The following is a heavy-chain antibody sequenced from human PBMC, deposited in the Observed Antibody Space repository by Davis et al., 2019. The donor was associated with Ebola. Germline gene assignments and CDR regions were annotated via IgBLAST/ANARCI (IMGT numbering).Heavy chain of an antibody. CDR3: AAAAGTVGKFDY. Sequence: SVQVSCKASRFTLTNSAMQWVRQALGQRPEWIGSIVVGNVNTNYAQNFQGRVTITRDMSTSTSYLDLSNLRSEDTAMYYCAAAAGTVGKFDYWGRGTLVTVSS. CDR1: RFTLTNSA. V-gene: IGHV1-58*02. D-gene: IGHD1-14*01. J-gene: IGHJ4*01. CDR2: IVVGNVNT.